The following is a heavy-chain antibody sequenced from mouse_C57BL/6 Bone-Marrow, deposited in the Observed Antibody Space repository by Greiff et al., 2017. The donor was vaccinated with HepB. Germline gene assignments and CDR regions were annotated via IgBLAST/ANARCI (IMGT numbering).Heavy chain of an antibody. D-gene: IGHD2-4*01. CDR3: AREGSGNYDYSWFAY. J-gene: IGHJ3*01. CDR1: GYTFTSYG. CDR2: IYPRSGNT. Sequence: QVHVKQSGAELARPGASVKLSCKASGYTFTSYGISWVKQRTGQGLEWIGEIYPRSGNTYYNEKFKGKATLTADKSSSTAYMELRSLTSEDSAVYFCAREGSGNYDYSWFAYWGQGTLVTVSA. V-gene: IGHV1-81*01.